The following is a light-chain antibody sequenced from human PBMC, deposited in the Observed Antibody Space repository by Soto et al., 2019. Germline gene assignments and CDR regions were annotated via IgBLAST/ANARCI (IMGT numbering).Light chain of an antibody. Sequence: VMTQSPVTLSLSPGERATLSCRASQNVNTNLAWYQQKPGQAPRLLISGASIRATGIPARFSGSGSGTEFTLTIASLQSEDFAVYYCQQYNTWPPWTLGQGTKVDIK. CDR1: QNVNTN. CDR3: QQYNTWPPWT. V-gene: IGKV3D-15*01. CDR2: GAS. J-gene: IGKJ1*01.